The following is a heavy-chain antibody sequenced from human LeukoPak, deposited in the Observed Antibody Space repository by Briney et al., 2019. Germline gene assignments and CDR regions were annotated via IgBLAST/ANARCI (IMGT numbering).Heavy chain of an antibody. D-gene: IGHD2-2*01. CDR1: GFTFSNYW. J-gene: IGHJ5*02. CDR3: ARDFPEEYQLLHSPNWFDP. Sequence: GGSLRLSCAASGFTFSNYWMTWVRQAPGKGLEWVANIKHDGSEKYYVDSMKGRFTISRDNAKNSLYLQMNSLRADDTAVYYCARDFPEEYQLLHSPNWFDPWGQGTLVTVSS. CDR2: IKHDGSEK. V-gene: IGHV3-7*01.